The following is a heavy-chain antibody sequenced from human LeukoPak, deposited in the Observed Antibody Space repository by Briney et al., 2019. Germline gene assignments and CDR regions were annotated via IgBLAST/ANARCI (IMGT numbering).Heavy chain of an antibody. CDR3: AKYQTGTWTSYDSSDI. V-gene: IGHV3-21*01. J-gene: IGHJ3*02. CDR2: INGENTFK. Sequence: GGSLRLACTASGFSFSSPGMNWVRQAPGKGLEWVSSINGENTFKVYADSVKGRFTISRDNAKNSLYLQMDSLRAEDTAVYYCAKYQTGTWTSYDSSDIWGQGTLVTVSS. D-gene: IGHD1-7*01. CDR1: GFSFSSPG.